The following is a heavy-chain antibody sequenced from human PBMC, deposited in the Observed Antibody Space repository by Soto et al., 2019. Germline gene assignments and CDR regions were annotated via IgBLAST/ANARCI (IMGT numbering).Heavy chain of an antibody. D-gene: IGHD3-10*01. CDR2: INHSGST. V-gene: IGHV4-34*01. CDR1: GGSFSGYY. J-gene: IGHJ6*02. CDR3: ASTSSRRSHYYYYYYGMDV. Sequence: SETLSLTCAVYGGSFSGYYWSWIRQPPGKGLEWIGEINHSGSTNYNPSLKSRVTISVDTSKNQFSLKLSSVTAADTAVYYCASTSSRRSHYYYYYYGMDVWGQGTTVTVS.